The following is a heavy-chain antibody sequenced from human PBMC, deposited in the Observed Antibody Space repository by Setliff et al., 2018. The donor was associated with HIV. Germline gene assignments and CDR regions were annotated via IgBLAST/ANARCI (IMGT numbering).Heavy chain of an antibody. V-gene: IGHV4-39*07. Sequence: SETLSLTCTVSGGSINSGTYYWGWIRQPPGKGLEWIGSIYYSGSTNYKPSLKSRVTISVDMSKNQFSLRLSSVTAADTAVYYCARETRSFGGIDPWGQGTLVTVSS. J-gene: IGHJ5*02. CDR1: GGSINSGTYY. CDR3: ARETRSFGGIDP. D-gene: IGHD2-15*01. CDR2: IYYSGST.